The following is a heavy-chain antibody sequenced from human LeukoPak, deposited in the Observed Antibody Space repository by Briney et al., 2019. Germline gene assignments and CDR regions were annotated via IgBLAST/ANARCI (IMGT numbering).Heavy chain of an antibody. CDR3: ERDPSEYEYNRGWYRDF. D-gene: IGHD6-19*01. CDR2: ISGSGGST. CDR1: GFTFSNYA. Sequence: GGSLRLSCAVSGFTFSNYAMSWVRQAPGKGLEGVSVISGSGGSTNYADSVKGRFTISRDNSNSTLALRMSSLRVEDTAVYYCERDPSEYEYNRGWYRDFWGQGSQVIVSS. J-gene: IGHJ4*02. V-gene: IGHV3-23*01.